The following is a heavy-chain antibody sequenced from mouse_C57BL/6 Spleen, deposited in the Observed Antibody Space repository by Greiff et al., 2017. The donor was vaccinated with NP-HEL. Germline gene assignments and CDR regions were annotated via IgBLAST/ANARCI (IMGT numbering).Heavy chain of an antibody. CDR3: AREGVLSNSYLDF. CDR2: ISDGGSYT. J-gene: IGHJ2*01. V-gene: IGHV5-4*01. D-gene: IGHD2-5*01. CDR1: GFTFSSYA. Sequence: EVMLVESGGGLVKPGGSLKLSCAASGFTFSSYAMSWVRQTPEKRLEWVATISDGGSYTYYPDTVKGRFTISRDNAKNNLYLQMSHLKSEDTAMDYSAREGVLSNSYLDFWGQGTTLTGSS.